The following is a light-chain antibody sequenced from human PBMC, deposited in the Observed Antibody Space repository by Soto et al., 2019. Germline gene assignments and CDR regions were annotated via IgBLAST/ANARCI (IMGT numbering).Light chain of an antibody. Sequence: IQMTQSPSSLSSSDGDRITITCRASHSIDNYLSWYQLKPGKAPRLLIYAASNLQRGVPSRFTVSGSGTDFTLTINNLQPDDFAVYYCQQCFSIPPTFGHGTKVDI. CDR3: QQCFSIPPT. CDR1: HSIDNY. J-gene: IGKJ1*01. CDR2: AAS. V-gene: IGKV1-39*01.